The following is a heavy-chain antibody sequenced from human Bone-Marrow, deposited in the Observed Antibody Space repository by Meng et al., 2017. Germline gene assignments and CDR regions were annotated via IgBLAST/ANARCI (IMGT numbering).Heavy chain of an antibody. D-gene: IGHD1-1*01. J-gene: IGHJ4*02. CDR3: ARDSSPWDAERLVYFDF. Sequence: SQTLSLTCAISGDSVSSKDAAWNWIRQSPSRGLEWLGRTYYRSKWWNDYAVSVKSRITITPDTSKNQFSLQLNSATPEDTAVYYCARDSSPWDAERLVYFDFWGQGNLVTVSS. V-gene: IGHV6-1*01. CDR2: TYYRSKWWN. CDR1: GDSVSSKDAA.